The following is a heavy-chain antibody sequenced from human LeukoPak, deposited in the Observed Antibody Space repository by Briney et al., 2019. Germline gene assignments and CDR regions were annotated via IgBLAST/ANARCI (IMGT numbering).Heavy chain of an antibody. V-gene: IGHV1-24*01. CDR2: FDPEDGET. CDR3: ATVGVDSYGYNLDY. Sequence: ASVKVSCKVSGYTLTELSMHWVRQAPGKGLEWMGGFDPEDGETIYAQKFQGRVTMTEDTSTDTAYMELSSLRSEDTAVYYCATVGVDSYGYNLDYWGQGTLVTVSS. CDR1: GYTLTELS. J-gene: IGHJ4*02. D-gene: IGHD5-18*01.